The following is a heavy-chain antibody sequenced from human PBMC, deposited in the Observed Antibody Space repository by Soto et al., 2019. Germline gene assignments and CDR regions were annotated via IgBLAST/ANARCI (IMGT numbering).Heavy chain of an antibody. CDR2: IYSGGST. CDR3: ARVISKRFTGGDAFDI. V-gene: IGHV3-53*01. J-gene: IGHJ3*02. CDR1: GFTVSSNY. D-gene: IGHD1-1*01. Sequence: PGGSLRLSCAASGFTVSSNYMSWVRQAPGKGLEWVSVIYSGGSTYYADSVKGRFTISRDNSKNTLYLQMNSLRAEDTAVYYCARVISKRFTGGDAFDIWGQGKMVTVSS.